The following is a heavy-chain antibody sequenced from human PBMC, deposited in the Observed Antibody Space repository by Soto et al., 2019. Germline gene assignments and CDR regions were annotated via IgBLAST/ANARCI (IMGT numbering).Heavy chain of an antibody. J-gene: IGHJ4*02. CDR1: GFTFSSYG. D-gene: IGHD4-17*01. CDR2: ISYDGSNK. Sequence: GGSLRLSCAASGFTFSSYGMHWVRQAPGKGLEWVAVISYDGSNKYYADSVKGRFTISRDNSKNTLYLQMNSLRAEDTAVYYCAKDNGDYGYYFDYWGQGTLVTVSS. CDR3: AKDNGDYGYYFDY. V-gene: IGHV3-30*18.